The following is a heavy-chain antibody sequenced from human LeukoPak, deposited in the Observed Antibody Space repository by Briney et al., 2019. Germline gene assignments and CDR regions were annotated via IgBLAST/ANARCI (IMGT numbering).Heavy chain of an antibody. Sequence: SETLSLTCTVSGGSISSSSYYWGWIRQPPGKGLEWIGSIYYSGSTYYNPSLKSRVTISVDTSKNQFSLKLSSVTAADTAVYYCARGSGTMVRGVGDAFDIWGQGTMVTVSS. CDR1: GGSISSSSYY. CDR3: ARGSGTMVRGVGDAFDI. CDR2: IYYSGST. J-gene: IGHJ3*02. D-gene: IGHD3-10*01. V-gene: IGHV4-39*01.